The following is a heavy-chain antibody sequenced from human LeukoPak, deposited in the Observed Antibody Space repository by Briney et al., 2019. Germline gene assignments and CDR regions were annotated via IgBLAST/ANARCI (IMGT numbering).Heavy chain of an antibody. CDR2: IKQDGSEK. V-gene: IGHV3-7*01. D-gene: IGHD3-22*01. Sequence: AGGSLRLSCAASGFTFSSYWMSWVRQAPGKGLEWVANIKQDGSEKYYVDSVKGRFTISRDNAKNSLYLQMNSLRAEDTAVYYSARDQKGNYYDSSGYYYINWFDPWGQGTLVTVSS. J-gene: IGHJ5*02. CDR1: GFTFSSYW. CDR3: ARDQKGNYYDSSGYYYINWFDP.